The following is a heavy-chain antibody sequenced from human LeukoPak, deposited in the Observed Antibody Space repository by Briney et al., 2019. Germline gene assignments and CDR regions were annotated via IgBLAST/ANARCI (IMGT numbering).Heavy chain of an antibody. CDR2: IKQDGSEK. J-gene: IGHJ4*02. CDR1: GFTLSSYW. Sequence: GGPLSPSWAAPGFTLSSYWMSWVGRAQGKGRGWVATIKQDGSEKYYVDSVKGRFTISRDNAKNSLYLQMNSLRAEDTAVYYCARDGLVGELITFDYWGQGTLVTVSS. CDR3: ARDGLVGELITFDY. V-gene: IGHV3-7*01. D-gene: IGHD3-22*01.